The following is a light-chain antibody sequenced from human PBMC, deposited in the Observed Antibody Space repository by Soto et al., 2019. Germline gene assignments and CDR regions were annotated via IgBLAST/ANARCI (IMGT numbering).Light chain of an antibody. CDR2: GVS. CDR3: QQYNNWPPTWT. J-gene: IGKJ1*01. Sequence: IVLTQSPGTLCLSPGERATLSCRSSHIVSSNLAWYQQKPGQAPRLLIXGVSTRATDIPARFSGSGSGTEFTLTISSLQSEDFAVYYCQQYNNWPPTWTFGQGTKVDIK. CDR1: HIVSSN. V-gene: IGKV3-15*01.